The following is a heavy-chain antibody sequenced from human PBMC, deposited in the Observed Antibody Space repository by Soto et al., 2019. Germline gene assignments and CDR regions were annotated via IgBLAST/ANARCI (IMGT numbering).Heavy chain of an antibody. CDR1: GGSISSYY. V-gene: IGHV4-59*01. J-gene: IGHJ4*02. CDR3: ATALVRFGELLFDY. Sequence: PSETLSLTCTVSGGSISSYYWSWIRQPPGKGLEWIGYIYYSGSTNYNPSLKSRVTISVDTSKNQFSLKLSSVTAADTAVYYCATALVRFGELLFDYWGQGTLVTAPQ. D-gene: IGHD3-10*01. CDR2: IYYSGST.